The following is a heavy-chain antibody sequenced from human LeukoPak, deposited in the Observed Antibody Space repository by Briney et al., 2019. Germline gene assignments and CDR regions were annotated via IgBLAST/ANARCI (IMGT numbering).Heavy chain of an antibody. CDR3: ARGPYYYGSGTKINWFDP. CDR2: IDPNSGGT. D-gene: IGHD3-10*01. Sequence: ASVKVSCKASGYTFTGYYLHWVRQAPGQGLEWMGWIDPNSGGTNYAQSFQGRVTMTSDTSIRTAYMELSRLRSDDTAVYYCARGPYYYGSGTKINWFDPWGQGTLVTVSS. V-gene: IGHV1-2*02. J-gene: IGHJ5*02. CDR1: GYTFTGYY.